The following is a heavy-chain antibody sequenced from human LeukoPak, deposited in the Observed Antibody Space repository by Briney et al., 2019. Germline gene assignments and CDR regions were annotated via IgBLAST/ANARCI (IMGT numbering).Heavy chain of an antibody. V-gene: IGHV1-8*01. J-gene: IGHJ5*02. D-gene: IGHD3-10*01. CDR2: MNPNSGNT. CDR3: ARTGAGWFDP. CDR1: GYTFTSYD. Sequence: GASVKVSRKASGYTFTSYDINWVRQATGQGLEWMGWMNPNSGNTGYAQEFQGRVAMTRNTSISTAYMELSSLRSEDTAVYYCARTGAGWFDPWGQGTLVTVSS.